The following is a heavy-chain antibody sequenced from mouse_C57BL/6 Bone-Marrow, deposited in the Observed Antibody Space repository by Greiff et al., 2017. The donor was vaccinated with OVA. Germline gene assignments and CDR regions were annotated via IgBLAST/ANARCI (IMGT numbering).Heavy chain of an antibody. CDR3: AKEGDYDGRGYYFDY. D-gene: IGHD2-4*01. Sequence: EVKLLESGPELVKPGASVKISCKASGYSFTDYNMNWVKQSNGKSPEWIGVINPNYGTTSYNQKFKGKATLTVDQSSSTAYMQLNSLTSEDSAVYYCAKEGDYDGRGYYFDYWGQGTTLTVSS. CDR1: GYSFTDYN. CDR2: INPNYGTT. V-gene: IGHV1-39*01. J-gene: IGHJ2*01.